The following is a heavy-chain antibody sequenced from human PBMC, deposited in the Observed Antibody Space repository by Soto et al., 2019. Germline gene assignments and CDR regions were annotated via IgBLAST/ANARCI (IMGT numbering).Heavy chain of an antibody. CDR3: ARGYCTTNICDPWFDP. D-gene: IGHD2-8*01. CDR2: IYPGDSDT. CDR1: GYSFTSYW. Sequence: GESLKISCTGVGYSFTSYWIGWVRQVPGKGLEWMGIIYPGDSDTRYSPSFQGQVTISADKSITTAYLQWSSLKASDTAMYYCARGYCTTNICDPWFDPWGQGTLVTISS. J-gene: IGHJ5*02. V-gene: IGHV5-51*01.